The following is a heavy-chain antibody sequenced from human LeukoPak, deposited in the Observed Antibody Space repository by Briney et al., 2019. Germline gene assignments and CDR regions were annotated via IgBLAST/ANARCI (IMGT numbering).Heavy chain of an antibody. V-gene: IGHV4-59*12. J-gene: IGHJ4*02. D-gene: IGHD3-9*01. CDR1: GGSISSYY. CDR2: IYYSGST. CDR3: AREVGGLRYFDWLQGPTDY. Sequence: SETLSLTCTVSGGSISSYYWSWIRQPPGKGLEWIGYIYYSGSTNYNPSLKSRVTISVDTSKNQFSLKLSSVTAADTAVYYCAREVGGLRYFDWLQGPTDYWGQGTLVTVSS.